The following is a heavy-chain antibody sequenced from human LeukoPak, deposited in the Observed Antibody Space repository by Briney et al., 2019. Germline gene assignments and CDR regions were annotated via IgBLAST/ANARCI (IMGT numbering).Heavy chain of an antibody. CDR3: AREGGFYRPLDY. CDR2: VHPDGRT. V-gene: IGHV4-4*02. Sequence: SETLSLTCAVSGGSVSSTNWWTWFRQPPGKGLEWIGEVHPDGRTNYNPSLTGRLTMSVDLYENHISLKLTSVTAADTAVYYCAREGGFYRPLDYSGQGTLVTVCS. CDR1: GGSVSSTNW. D-gene: IGHD3-3*01. J-gene: IGHJ4*02.